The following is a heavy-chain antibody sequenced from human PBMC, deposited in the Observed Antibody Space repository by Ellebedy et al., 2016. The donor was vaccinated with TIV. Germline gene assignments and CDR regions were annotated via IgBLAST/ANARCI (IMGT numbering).Heavy chain of an antibody. Sequence: MPSETLSLTCAVYGGSFSGYYWSWIRQPPGKGLEWIGEINHSGSTNYNPSLKSRVTISVDTSKNQFSLKLSSVTAADTAVYYCARVGKWELTDAFDIWGQGTMVTVSS. CDR2: INHSGST. CDR3: ARVGKWELTDAFDI. CDR1: GGSFSGYY. J-gene: IGHJ3*02. V-gene: IGHV4-34*01. D-gene: IGHD1-26*01.